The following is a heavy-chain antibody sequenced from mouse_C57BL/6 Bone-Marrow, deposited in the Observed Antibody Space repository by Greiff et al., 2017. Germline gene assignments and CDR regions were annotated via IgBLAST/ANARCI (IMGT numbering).Heavy chain of an antibody. Sequence: QVQLQQPGAELVKPGASVKLSCKASGYTFTSYWMQWVKQRPGQGLEWIGEIDPSDSYTNYNQKFKGKATLTVDTSSSTAYMQLSSLTSEDSAVDYCAREGPIATVVAARYRYFDVWGTGTTVTVSS. V-gene: IGHV1-50*01. J-gene: IGHJ1*03. CDR2: IDPSDSYT. D-gene: IGHD1-1*01. CDR1: GYTFTSYW. CDR3: AREGPIATVVAARYRYFDV.